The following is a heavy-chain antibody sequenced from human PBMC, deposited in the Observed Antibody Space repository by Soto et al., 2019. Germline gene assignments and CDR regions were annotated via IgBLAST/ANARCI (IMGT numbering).Heavy chain of an antibody. CDR2: MNAYNGNT. D-gene: IGHD3-10*01. CDR3: ARGPGDLGYFDY. J-gene: IGHJ4*02. CDR1: GYTFTSYD. Sequence: QVQLVQSGAEVRKPGASVKVSCKASGYTFTSYDINWVRQATVQGLEWMGWMNAYNGNTGYEQTFQGRVTMTRNTSISTADMELSSLTSEDTAVYYCARGPGDLGYFDYGGQGTLVTVSS. V-gene: IGHV1-8*01.